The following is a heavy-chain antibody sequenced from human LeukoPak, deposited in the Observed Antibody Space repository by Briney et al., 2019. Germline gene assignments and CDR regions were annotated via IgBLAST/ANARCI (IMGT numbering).Heavy chain of an antibody. CDR3: ARMAYYYDSSGYYYYYYYYGMDV. Sequence: ASVKVSCKASGYTFTSYDISWVRQATGQGLEWMGWMNPNSGNTGYAQKFQGRVTMTRNTSISTAYVELSSLRSEDTAVYYCARMAYYYDSSGYYYYYYYYGMDVWGQGTTVTVSS. J-gene: IGHJ6*02. D-gene: IGHD3-22*01. CDR1: GYTFTSYD. V-gene: IGHV1-8*01. CDR2: MNPNSGNT.